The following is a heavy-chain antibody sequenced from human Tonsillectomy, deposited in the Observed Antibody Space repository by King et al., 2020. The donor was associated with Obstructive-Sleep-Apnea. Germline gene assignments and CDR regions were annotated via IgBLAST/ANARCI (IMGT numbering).Heavy chain of an antibody. CDR3: ARVHPIEAAGTPYFDH. Sequence: QLVQSGGEVRRPGTSVKVSCKASGYTISSYGITWVRQAPGQGLEWMGWISAYKEKRVYAQRLQGRVTLTTDTSTSTAYMELRTLTSDDTAVYYCARVHPIEAAGTPYFDHWGQGTLVSVSS. CDR2: ISAYKEKR. J-gene: IGHJ4*02. D-gene: IGHD6-13*01. CDR1: GYTISSYG. V-gene: IGHV1-18*01.